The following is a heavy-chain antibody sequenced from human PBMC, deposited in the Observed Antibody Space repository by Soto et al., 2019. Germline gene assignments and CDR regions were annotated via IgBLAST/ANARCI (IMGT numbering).Heavy chain of an antibody. Sequence: PGGSLRLSCAASGFTFSDYYMTWIRQAPGKGLEWVSYISSSSTNTINYADSVKGRFTIPRDNAKNSLFLQINSLRAEDTAVYYCARSSATPNGWWGFGLDVWGQGTSVTVSS. J-gene: IGHJ6*02. D-gene: IGHD2-15*01. V-gene: IGHV3-11*01. CDR3: ARSSATPNGWWGFGLDV. CDR2: ISSSSTNTI. CDR1: GFTFSDYY.